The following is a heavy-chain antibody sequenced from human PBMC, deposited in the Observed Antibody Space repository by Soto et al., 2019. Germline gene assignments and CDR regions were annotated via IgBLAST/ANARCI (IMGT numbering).Heavy chain of an antibody. CDR2: ISGSGGST. D-gene: IGHD3-3*01. Sequence: EVQLLESGGGLVQPGGSLRLSCAASGFTFSSYAMSWVRQAPGKGLEWVSAISGSGGSTYYADSVKGRFTISRDNSKNPFYVQMKSLRAEDTAVYYCAKTMGVLRFLAWLGYGEVDYWGPGTLVTVSS. J-gene: IGHJ4*02. V-gene: IGHV3-23*01. CDR3: AKTMGVLRFLAWLGYGEVDY. CDR1: GFTFSSYA.